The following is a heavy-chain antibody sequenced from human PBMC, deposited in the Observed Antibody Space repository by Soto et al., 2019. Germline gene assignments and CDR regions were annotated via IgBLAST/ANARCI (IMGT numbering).Heavy chain of an antibody. J-gene: IGHJ5*02. CDR3: AREIVTAGGNNYFDP. V-gene: IGHV4-4*01. D-gene: IGHD2-21*02. Sequence: LALTCGVSGGTVASSHWWSWVRQSPGRGLEWIGNVYHTGDTNFNPSLQSRVTFSVDKSNNQFSLRLTSVTAADTAVYFCAREIVTAGGNNYFDPWGPGTLVTVS. CDR1: GGTVASSHW. CDR2: VYHTGDT.